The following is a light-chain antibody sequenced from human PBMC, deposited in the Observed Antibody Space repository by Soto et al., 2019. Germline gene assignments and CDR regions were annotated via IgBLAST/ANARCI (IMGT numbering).Light chain of an antibody. CDR3: QSYDSSISGWV. CDR1: SSNIGAGYD. V-gene: IGLV1-40*01. CDR2: GNS. J-gene: IGLJ3*02. Sequence: QSVLTQPPSVSGAPGQRVTISCTGGSSNIGAGYDVHWYQQLPGTAPKLLIYGNSNRPSGVPDRFSGSKSGTSASLAITGLQAEDEADYYCQSYDSSISGWVFGGGTKLTVL.